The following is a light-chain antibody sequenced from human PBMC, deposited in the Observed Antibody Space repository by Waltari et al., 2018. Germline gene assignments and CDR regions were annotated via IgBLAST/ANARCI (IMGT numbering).Light chain of an antibody. V-gene: IGLV1-44*01. CDR2: GGN. Sequence: QSVLTQPPSTSATPGQRATISCSGSSSNIGSNPVIWFQQLPGPAPKLLIYGGNERPSGVSDRFAGSTSGTSASLAISGLQSEDEADYYCATWDESLRGRVFGGGTKLTVL. CDR1: SSNIGSNP. CDR3: ATWDESLRGRV. J-gene: IGLJ3*02.